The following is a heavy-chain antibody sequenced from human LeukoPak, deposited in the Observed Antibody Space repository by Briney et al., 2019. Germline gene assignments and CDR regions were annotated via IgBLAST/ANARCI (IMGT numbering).Heavy chain of an antibody. CDR2: SDPKSGAT. CDR3: ARGLHGDSNWFDP. V-gene: IGHV1-2*02. J-gene: IGHJ5*02. Sequence: ASVKVSCKASGYTFTGYYMHWVRQAPGQRFEWMGWSDPKSGATKYEHFQGRVTMTRDTSISTAYMELSSLRSEDTAVYYCARGLHGDSNWFDPWGQGTLVTVSS. CDR1: GYTFTGYY. D-gene: IGHD4-17*01.